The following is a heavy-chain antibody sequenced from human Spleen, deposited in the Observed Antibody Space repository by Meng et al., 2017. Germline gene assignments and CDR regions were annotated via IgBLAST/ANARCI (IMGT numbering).Heavy chain of an antibody. D-gene: IGHD3-10*01. CDR3: ARVEIYGSGSSYGMDV. J-gene: IGHJ6*02. CDR1: GYSISSDYY. V-gene: IGHV4-38-2*02. CDR2: IYGSGNT. Sequence: SETLSLTCTVSGYSISSDYYWGWIRQTPGKGLEWIGSIYGSGNTYYNPSLKSRVTISLDTSKNLFSLKLSSVTAADTAVYYCARVEIYGSGSSYGMDVWGQGTTVTVSS.